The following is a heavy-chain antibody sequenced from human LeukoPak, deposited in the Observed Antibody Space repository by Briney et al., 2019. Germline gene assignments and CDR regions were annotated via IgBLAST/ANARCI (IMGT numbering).Heavy chain of an antibody. D-gene: IGHD3-9*01. J-gene: IGHJ3*02. CDR1: GFTFSSYS. Sequence: GGSLRLSWAASGFTFSSYSMNWVRQAPGKGLEWVSSISSSSSYIYYADSVKGRFTISRDNAKNSLYLQMNSLRAEDTAVYYCAREGTRDFDWQNHAFDIWGQGTMVTVSS. V-gene: IGHV3-21*01. CDR2: ISSSSSYI. CDR3: AREGTRDFDWQNHAFDI.